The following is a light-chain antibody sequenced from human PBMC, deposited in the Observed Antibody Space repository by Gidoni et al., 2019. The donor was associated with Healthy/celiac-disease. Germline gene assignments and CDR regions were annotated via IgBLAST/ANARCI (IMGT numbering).Light chain of an antibody. CDR1: QSISSY. CDR3: QQSNSTPLT. J-gene: IGKJ4*01. V-gene: IGKV1-39*01. Sequence: DIKLTQSPSSLSASVGDRVTITCRASQSISSYLNWYQQKPGKAPKLLIYAESSLQRGFPSSFSGSGSGTDFTLTISSLQPEDFATYYCQQSNSTPLTFXGXTKVEIK. CDR2: AES.